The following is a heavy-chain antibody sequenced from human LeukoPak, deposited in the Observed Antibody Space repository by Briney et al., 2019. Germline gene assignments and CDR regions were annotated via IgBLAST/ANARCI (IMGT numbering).Heavy chain of an antibody. Sequence: GGSLRLSCAASGFSFSSYAMNWVRQAPGKGLEWVAVIWYDGSNKYYADSVKGRFTISRDNSNNTLYLQMNSLRAEDTAVYYCAKAPRWLQSGYYFDYWGQGTLVTVSS. CDR1: GFSFSSYA. V-gene: IGHV3-33*08. CDR3: AKAPRWLQSGYYFDY. D-gene: IGHD5-24*01. CDR2: IWYDGSNK. J-gene: IGHJ4*02.